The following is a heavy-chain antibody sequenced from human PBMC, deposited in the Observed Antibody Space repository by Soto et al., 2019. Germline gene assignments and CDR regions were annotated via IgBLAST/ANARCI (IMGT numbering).Heavy chain of an antibody. CDR3: ATYVTGTTSGVFDI. J-gene: IGHJ3*02. V-gene: IGHV4-30-2*01. Sequence: ASETLSLTCTVSGGSINSGDYSWSWIRQPPGKGLEWIGYIYHSGSTYYNPSLKSRVTISVDRSKNQFSLKLSSVTAADTAVYYCATYVTGTTSGVFDIWGQGKMVTVSS. CDR1: GGSINSGDYS. D-gene: IGHD1-7*01. CDR2: IYHSGST.